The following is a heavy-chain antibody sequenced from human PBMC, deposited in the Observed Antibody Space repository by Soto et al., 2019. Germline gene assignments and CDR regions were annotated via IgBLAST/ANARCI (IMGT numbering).Heavy chain of an antibody. V-gene: IGHV4-31*03. CDR3: ASQVVVAATVDY. CDR2: IYYSGST. CDR1: GGSISSGGYY. D-gene: IGHD2-15*01. J-gene: IGHJ4*02. Sequence: PSETLSLTCTVSGGSISSGGYYWSWIRQHPGKGLEWIGYIYYSGSTYYNPPLKSRVTISVDTSKNQFSLKLSSVTAADTAVYYCASQVVVAATVDYWGQGTLVTVSS.